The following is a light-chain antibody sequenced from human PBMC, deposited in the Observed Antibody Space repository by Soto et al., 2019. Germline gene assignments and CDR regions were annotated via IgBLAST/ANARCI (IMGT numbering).Light chain of an antibody. J-gene: IGLJ3*02. CDR2: STN. CDR1: SGSVSTSYY. Sequence: QTVVTQGPSFSVSPGGTVTLTCGLSSGSVSTSYYPSWYQQTPGQAPRTLIYSTNTRSSGVPDRFSGSILGNKAALTITGAQADDESDYYCVLYMGSGLWVFGGGTKLTVL. V-gene: IGLV8-61*01. CDR3: VLYMGSGLWV.